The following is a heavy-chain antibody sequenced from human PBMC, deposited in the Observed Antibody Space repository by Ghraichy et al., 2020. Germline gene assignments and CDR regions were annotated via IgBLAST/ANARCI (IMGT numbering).Heavy chain of an antibody. CDR1: GFPFSSYA. J-gene: IGHJ4*02. D-gene: IGHD3-16*02. CDR2: LSGSGATT. Sequence: GGSLILSCAASGFPFSSYAMSWVRQAPGKGLEWVSTLSGSGATTYYADSVTGLFTISRDNSKNSLFLQMNSLRAEDTAVYYCAKLGDYVWGRYRYYFDYWGQGTLVTVSS. CDR3: AKLGDYVWGRYRYYFDY. V-gene: IGHV3-23*01.